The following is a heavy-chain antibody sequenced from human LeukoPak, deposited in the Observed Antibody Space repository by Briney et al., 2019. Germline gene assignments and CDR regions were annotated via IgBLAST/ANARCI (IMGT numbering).Heavy chain of an antibody. V-gene: IGHV1-2*02. Sequence: GASVRVSCKASGYTFTGYYMHWGRQAPGQGLEWMGWINPNSGGTNYAQKFQGRVTMTRDTSISTAYMELSNLRSDDTAVYYCAQNELAPFHHAFDLWGQGTMVTVSS. D-gene: IGHD1-1*01. CDR1: GYTFTGYY. J-gene: IGHJ3*01. CDR2: INPNSGGT. CDR3: AQNELAPFHHAFDL.